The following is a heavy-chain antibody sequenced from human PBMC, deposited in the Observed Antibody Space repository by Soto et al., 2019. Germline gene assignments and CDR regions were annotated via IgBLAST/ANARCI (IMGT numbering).Heavy chain of an antibody. D-gene: IGHD2-2*01. CDR2: INHSGST. V-gene: IGHV4-34*01. Sequence: SETLSLTCAVYGGSFNGNFWTWIRQPPGKGLEWIGEINHSGSTDYSSSLRSRVTISVDTSKNQFSLKLSSVTAADTAVYFCARGPRVPAPMFRNHYYHYMDFWGKGTTVTVSS. CDR3: ARGPRVPAPMFRNHYYHYMDF. CDR1: GGSFNGNF. J-gene: IGHJ6*03.